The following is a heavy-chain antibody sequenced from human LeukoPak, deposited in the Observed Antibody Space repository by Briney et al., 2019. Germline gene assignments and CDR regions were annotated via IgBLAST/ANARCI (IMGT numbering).Heavy chain of an antibody. CDR2: ISSSSSTI. V-gene: IGHV3-48*01. CDR3: ASDGFFSPPATDTGIVGATNDY. Sequence: GGSLRLSCAASGFTFSSYSMNWVRQAPGKGLEWVSYISSSSSTIYYADSVKGRFTTSRDNSKNTLYLQMNSLRAEDTAVYYCASDGFFSPPATDTGIVGATNDYWGQGTLVTVSS. D-gene: IGHD1-26*01. CDR1: GFTFSSYS. J-gene: IGHJ4*02.